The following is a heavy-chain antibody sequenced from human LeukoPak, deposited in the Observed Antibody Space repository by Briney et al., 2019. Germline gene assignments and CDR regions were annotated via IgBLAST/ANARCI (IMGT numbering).Heavy chain of an antibody. CDR3: AKEGSGYYYYYYMDV. D-gene: IGHD2-15*01. V-gene: IGHV3-23*01. J-gene: IGHJ6*03. Sequence: GGSLRLSCAASGFTFNSYVMSWVRQAPGKGLEWVSDIRGSGDNTYYADSVKGRFTISRDNSKNTLYLQMNSLRAEDTAVYYCAKEGSGYYYYYYMDVWGKGTTVTISS. CDR2: IRGSGDNT. CDR1: GFTFNSYV.